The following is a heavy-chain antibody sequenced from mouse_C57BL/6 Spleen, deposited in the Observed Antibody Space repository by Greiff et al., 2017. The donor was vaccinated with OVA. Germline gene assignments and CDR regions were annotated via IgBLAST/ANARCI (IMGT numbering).Heavy chain of an antibody. CDR1: GYAFSSSW. V-gene: IGHV1-82*01. J-gene: IGHJ3*01. CDR3: ARSEGQLRLTWFAY. D-gene: IGHD3-2*02. Sequence: VKLMESGPELVKPGASVKISCKASGYAFSSSWMNWVKQRPGKGLEWIGRIYPGDGDTNYNGKFKGKATLTADKSSSTAYMQLSSLTSEDSAVYFCARSEGQLRLTWFAYWGQGTLVTVSA. CDR2: IYPGDGDT.